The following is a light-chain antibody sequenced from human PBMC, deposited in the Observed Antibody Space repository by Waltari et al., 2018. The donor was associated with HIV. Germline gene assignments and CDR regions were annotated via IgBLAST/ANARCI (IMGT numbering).Light chain of an antibody. CDR1: QSISSY. CDR3: QESYIIPLT. J-gene: IGKJ4*01. CDR2: AAS. V-gene: IGKV1-39*01. Sequence: DIQMTQSPSSLSASVEDRVTITCRASQSISSYLNWYQQKPGKAPKLLIYAASSLQGGVPSRFSGSGSGTDFTLTISSLQPEDFATYYCQESYIIPLTFGGGTKVEIK.